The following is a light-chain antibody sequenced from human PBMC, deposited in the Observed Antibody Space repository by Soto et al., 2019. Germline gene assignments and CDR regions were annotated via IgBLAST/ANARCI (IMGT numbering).Light chain of an antibody. CDR2: GAS. Sequence: EIVLTQSPGTLSLSPGERATLSCRASQSVTSSYLAWYQQKPGQAPRLLIYGASSRATGIPDRCSGSGSGTDFTLTISRLEPEDFAMYYCQSYGKAFGQGTRLEIK. V-gene: IGKV3-20*01. CDR1: QSVTSSY. J-gene: IGKJ5*01. CDR3: QSYGKA.